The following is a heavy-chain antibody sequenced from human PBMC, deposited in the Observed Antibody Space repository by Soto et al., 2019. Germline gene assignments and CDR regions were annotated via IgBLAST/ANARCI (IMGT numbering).Heavy chain of an antibody. CDR2: INLNDGGT. Sequence: GASVKVSCKASEYSFGDYYLHWLRQAPGQGLEWMGWINLNDGGTNYARKFQGRVTMTSDKSITTVYMELSSLGSDDTAVYYCVGDPPSQQSFFARGGRGPLVTASS. V-gene: IGHV1-2*02. J-gene: IGHJ4*02. CDR1: EYSFGDYY. CDR3: VGDPPSQQSFFAR. D-gene: IGHD3-3*01.